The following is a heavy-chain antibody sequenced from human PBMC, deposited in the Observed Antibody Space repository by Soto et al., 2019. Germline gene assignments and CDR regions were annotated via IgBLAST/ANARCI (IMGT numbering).Heavy chain of an antibody. CDR2: IHPSGGIT. CDR3: TRDSSGSYFSP. V-gene: IGHV1-46*01. D-gene: IGHD1-26*01. Sequence: ASVKVSCKASGYSSTTYFIHWVRQAPGQGLEWMGVIHPSGGITNYAQKFQGRVTMTKDTSTNTAYMELRSLRSDDTAVYYCTRDSSGSYFSPWGQGTLVTVSS. J-gene: IGHJ5*02. CDR1: GYSSTTYF.